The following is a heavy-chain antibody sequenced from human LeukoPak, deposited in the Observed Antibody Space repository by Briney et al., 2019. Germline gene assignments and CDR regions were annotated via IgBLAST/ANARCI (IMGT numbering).Heavy chain of an antibody. Sequence: GASVKVSCRASGYTFISYDINWVRQATGQGLEWMGWMNPSSGNTDYAQKFQGRVTMTRNTSISTAYMELSSLRSEDTAVYYCAREVDILTVTYAFDIWGQGTMVTVSS. V-gene: IGHV1-8*01. J-gene: IGHJ3*02. D-gene: IGHD3-9*01. CDR2: MNPSSGNT. CDR3: AREVDILTVTYAFDI. CDR1: GYTFISYD.